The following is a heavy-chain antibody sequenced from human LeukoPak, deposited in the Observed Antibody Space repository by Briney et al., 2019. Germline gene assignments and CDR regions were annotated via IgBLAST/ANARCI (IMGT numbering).Heavy chain of an antibody. Sequence: SETLSLTCAVYGGSFSGYYWSWIRQPPGKGLEWMGEINHSGSTNYNPYIKSRVTTSADTTKNQFSLKLSSVPATDTAVYYCACVGCIPCKWGQRNLGSVSP. CDR2: INHSGST. CDR3: ACVGCIPCK. J-gene: IGHJ4*02. CDR1: GGSFSGYY. D-gene: IGHD2-8*01. V-gene: IGHV4-34*01.